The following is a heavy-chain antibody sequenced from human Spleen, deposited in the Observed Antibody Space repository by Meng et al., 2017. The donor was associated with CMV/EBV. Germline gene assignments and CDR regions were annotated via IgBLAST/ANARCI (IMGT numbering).Heavy chain of an antibody. V-gene: IGHV3-7*01. CDR1: GFTFSSYW. D-gene: IGHD3-3*01. CDR3: ARGGIKGDFWSGPYYYYGMDV. CDR2: IKQDGSEK. Sequence: GESLKISCAASGFTFSSYWMSWVRQAPGKGLEWVANIKQDGSEKYYVDPVKGRFTISRDNAKNSLYLQMNSLRAEDTAVYYCARGGIKGDFWSGPYYYYGMDVWGQGTTVTVSS. J-gene: IGHJ6*02.